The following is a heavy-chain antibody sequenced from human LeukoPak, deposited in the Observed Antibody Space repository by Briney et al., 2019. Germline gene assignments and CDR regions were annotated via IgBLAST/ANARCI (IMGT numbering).Heavy chain of an antibody. V-gene: IGHV4-59*01. CDR3: ARGGYCGGDCYSLYWYFDL. D-gene: IGHD2-21*01. J-gene: IGHJ2*01. CDR2: IYYSGST. CDR1: GGSISSYY. Sequence: PSETLSLTYTVSGGSISSYYWSWIRQPPGKGLEWIGYIYYSGSTNYNPSLKSRVTISVDTSKNQFSLKLSSVTAADTAVYYCARGGYCGGDCYSLYWYFDLWGRGTLVTVSS.